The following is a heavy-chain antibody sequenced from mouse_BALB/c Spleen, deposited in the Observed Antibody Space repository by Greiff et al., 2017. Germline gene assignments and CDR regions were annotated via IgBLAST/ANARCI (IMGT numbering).Heavy chain of an antibody. D-gene: IGHD3-2*01. V-gene: IGHV1-4*01. J-gene: IGHJ3*01. CDR3: ARWDSSGVAY. CDR2: INPSSGYT. Sequence: VKLMESGAELARPGASVKMSCKASGYTFTSYTMHWVKQRPGQGLEWIGYINPSSGYTNYNQKFKDKATLTADKSSSTAYMQLSSLTSEDSAVYYCARWDSSGVAYWGQGTLVTVSA. CDR1: GYTFTSYT.